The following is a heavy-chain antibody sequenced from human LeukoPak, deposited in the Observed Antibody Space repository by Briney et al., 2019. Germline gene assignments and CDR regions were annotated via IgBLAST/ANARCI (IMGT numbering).Heavy chain of an antibody. J-gene: IGHJ6*03. CDR2: IRYDGSNK. CDR3: AKDRKELSYYYYMDV. CDR1: GFTFSSYS. D-gene: IGHD1-26*01. Sequence: PGGSPRLSCAASGFTFSSYSMHWVRQAPGKGLEWVAFIRYDGSNKYYADSVKGRFTISRDNSKNTLYLQMNSLRAEDTAVYYCAKDRKELSYYYYMDVWGKGTTVTVSS. V-gene: IGHV3-30*02.